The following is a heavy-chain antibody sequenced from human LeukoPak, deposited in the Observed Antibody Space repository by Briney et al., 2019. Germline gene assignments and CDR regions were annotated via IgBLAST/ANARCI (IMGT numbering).Heavy chain of an antibody. D-gene: IGHD3-3*01. CDR1: GGSTSSYY. Sequence: PSETLSLTCTVSGGSTSSYYWSWIRPPPGKGLEWIGYIYYSGSTNYNPSLKSRATISVDTSKNQFSLKLSSVTAADTAVYYCARQADFWSNYYDYWGQGTLVTVSS. CDR2: IYYSGST. J-gene: IGHJ4*02. CDR3: ARQADFWSNYYDY. V-gene: IGHV4-59*08.